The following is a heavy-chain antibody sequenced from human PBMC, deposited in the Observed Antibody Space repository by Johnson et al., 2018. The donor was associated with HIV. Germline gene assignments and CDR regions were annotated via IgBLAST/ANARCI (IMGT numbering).Heavy chain of an antibody. Sequence: VLLVESGGGLVQPGGSLRLSCAASGFTVSSNYMSWVRQAPGQGLEWVSAISGSGGSTYYADSVKGRFTISRDNSKNTLYLQMNSLRAEDTAVYYCAKAREYDSTGHDAFDIWGQGTMVTVSS. CDR1: GFTVSSNY. V-gene: IGHV3-23*04. CDR2: ISGSGGST. CDR3: AKAREYDSTGHDAFDI. J-gene: IGHJ3*02. D-gene: IGHD3-22*01.